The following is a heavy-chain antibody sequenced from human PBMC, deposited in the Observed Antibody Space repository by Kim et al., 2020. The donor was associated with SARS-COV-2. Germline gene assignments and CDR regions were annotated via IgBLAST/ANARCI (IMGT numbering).Heavy chain of an antibody. D-gene: IGHD6-13*01. CDR1: GFTFSSYE. J-gene: IGHJ4*02. Sequence: GSLRLSCAGSGFTFSSYEMNWVRQAPGKWLEWVSYISSSGSTTYYADSVKGRFTISRDNAKNSLYLQMNSLRAEDTAVYYCARVYHSSSWYGVDYWGQGTLVTVSS. CDR2: ISSSGSTT. V-gene: IGHV3-48*03. CDR3: ARVYHSSSWYGVDY.